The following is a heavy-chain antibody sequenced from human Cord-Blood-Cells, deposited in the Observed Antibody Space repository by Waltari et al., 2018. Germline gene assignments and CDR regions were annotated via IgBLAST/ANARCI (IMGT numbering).Heavy chain of an antibody. J-gene: IGHJ3*02. V-gene: IGHV1-2*02. CDR3: ARDLDRYDFWSGYDAFDI. Sequence: QVQLVQSGAEVKKPGASVKVSCKASGYTFTGYYMHWVRQAPGQGLEWMGWINPNSGGTNDAQKFQGRVTMTRDTSISTAYMELSRLRSDDTAVYYCARDLDRYDFWSGYDAFDIWGQGTMVTVSS. D-gene: IGHD3-3*01. CDR2: INPNSGGT. CDR1: GYTFTGYY.